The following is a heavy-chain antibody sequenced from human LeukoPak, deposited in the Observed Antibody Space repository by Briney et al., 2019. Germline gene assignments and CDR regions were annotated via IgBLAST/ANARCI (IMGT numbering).Heavy chain of an antibody. D-gene: IGHD6-13*01. CDR1: GFSFSSYG. CDR3: AKPERYGTTWYGRVDY. Sequence: GGSLSLTCAASGFSFSSYGMHWVCKAPGKGLEWVSAISGSGGSTYYADSVKGRFTISRDNSKNTLYLQMNSLRGEDTAVYYCAKPERYGTTWYGRVDYWGQGTLVTVSS. J-gene: IGHJ4*02. CDR2: ISGSGGST. V-gene: IGHV3-23*01.